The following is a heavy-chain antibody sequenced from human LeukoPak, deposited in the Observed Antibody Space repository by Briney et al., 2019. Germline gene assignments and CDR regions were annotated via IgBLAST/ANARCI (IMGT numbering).Heavy chain of an antibody. J-gene: IGHJ4*02. V-gene: IGHV4-4*07. CDR3: AREITVTRPFDY. D-gene: IGHD4-17*01. CDR2: ISASGST. Sequence: SETLSLTCTVSNGSISIYYWSWVRQPAREGLEWIVRISASGSTTYNPSLKSRVTMSVYTSKTQFSLKLRSVTAADTAVYYCAREITVTRPFDYWGQGTMATVSS. CDR1: NGSISIYY.